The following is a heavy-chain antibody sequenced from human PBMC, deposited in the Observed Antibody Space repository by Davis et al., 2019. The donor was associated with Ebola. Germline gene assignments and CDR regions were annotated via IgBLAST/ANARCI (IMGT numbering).Heavy chain of an antibody. CDR3: ARGVSRCSSWYSYYFYFMDV. J-gene: IGHJ6*03. CDR2: IYYTGGT. D-gene: IGHD6-13*01. Sequence: SETLSLTCTVSGGSISSYYWGWIRQPPGKGLEWIGYIYYTGGTNYNSSLKSRVTISVNTSKNQFSLKLSSVTAADTAIYYCARGVSRCSSWYSYYFYFMDVWGKGTTVTVSS. CDR1: GGSISSYY. V-gene: IGHV4-59*01.